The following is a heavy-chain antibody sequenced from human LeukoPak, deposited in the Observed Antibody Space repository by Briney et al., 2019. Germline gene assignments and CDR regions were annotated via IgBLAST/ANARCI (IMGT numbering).Heavy chain of an antibody. V-gene: IGHV3-23*01. CDR3: AKRSSGYYYWYFDY. CDR1: GFTFSSYA. D-gene: IGHD3-22*01. CDR2: ISVSCGST. J-gene: IGHJ4*02. Sequence: GGSLRLSCAASGFTFSSYAMSWVRQAPGKGLEWVSAISVSCGSTWSADSVKGRFTISRDNSKNTLYLQMNSLRAEDTALYYCAKRSSGYYYWYFDYWGQGTLVTVSS.